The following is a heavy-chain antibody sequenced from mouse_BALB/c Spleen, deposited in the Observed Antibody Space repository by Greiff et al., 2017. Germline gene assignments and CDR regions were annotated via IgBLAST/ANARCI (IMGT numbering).Heavy chain of an antibody. CDR3: TRDWDRNFAMDY. CDR1: GFSFSSYT. D-gene: IGHD2-14*01. CDR2: ISSGGSYT. V-gene: IGHV5-6-4*01. J-gene: IGHJ4*01. Sequence: EVQLMESGGGLVKPAESLTLSCAVSGFSFSSYTMSWVRQTPEKRLEWVATISSGGSYTYYPDSVKGRFTISRDNAKNTLYLQMSSLKSEDTAMYYCTRDWDRNFAMDYWGQGTSVTVSS.